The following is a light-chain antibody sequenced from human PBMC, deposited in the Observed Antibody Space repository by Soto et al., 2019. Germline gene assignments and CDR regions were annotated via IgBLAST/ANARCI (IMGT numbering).Light chain of an antibody. V-gene: IGKV1-5*01. CDR1: QRIRNY. CDR3: QHHNSYSQT. CDR2: GAS. J-gene: IGKJ1*01. Sequence: DIQLTQSPPTLSASVGDRVTITCRASQRIRNYLAWYKQMQRKAPKLLIYGASSLQSGVPTRFSGSRSGTEFSLTISILQPDDFATYFCQHHNSYSQTFGQGTKVDIK.